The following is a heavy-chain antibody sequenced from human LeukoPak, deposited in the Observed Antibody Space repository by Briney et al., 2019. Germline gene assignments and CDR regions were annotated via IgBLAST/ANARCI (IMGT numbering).Heavy chain of an antibody. CDR2: INPNSGGT. J-gene: IGHJ5*02. D-gene: IGHD5-24*01. V-gene: IGHV1-2*04. Sequence: ASVKVSCKASGYTFTGYYLHWVRQAPGQGLEWMGWINPNSGGTNYAQKFQGWVTMTRDTSISTAYMELSSLRSEDTAVYYCARGDGYAGFDPWGQGTLVTVSS. CDR3: ARGDGYAGFDP. CDR1: GYTFTGYY.